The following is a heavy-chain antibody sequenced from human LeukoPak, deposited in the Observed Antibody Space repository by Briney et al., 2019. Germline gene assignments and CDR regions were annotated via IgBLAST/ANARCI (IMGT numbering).Heavy chain of an antibody. CDR2: ISSSGSTI. CDR1: GFTFSDYY. CDR3: ARKGDCSSTSCYTGTFDY. V-gene: IGHV3-11*04. J-gene: IGHJ4*02. D-gene: IGHD2-2*02. Sequence: GGSLRLSCAASGFTFSDYYMSWIRQAPGKGLEWVSYISSSGSTIYYADSVKGRFTISRDNAKNSLYLQMNSLRAEDTAVYYCARKGDCSSTSCYTGTFDYWGQGTLVTVSS.